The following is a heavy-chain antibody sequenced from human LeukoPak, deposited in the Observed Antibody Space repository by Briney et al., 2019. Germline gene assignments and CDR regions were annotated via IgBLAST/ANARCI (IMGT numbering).Heavy chain of an antibody. Sequence: ASVKVSCKGSGYTFTSYGISWVRQAPGQGLEWIGWISGYNGNTNYAQKLQGRVTMTTDTSTSTAYMELRSLRSDDPAVYYCARFPLGGYSGYDYIGYFDYWGQGTLVTVSS. CDR1: GYTFTSYG. CDR3: ARFPLGGYSGYDYIGYFDY. D-gene: IGHD5-12*01. J-gene: IGHJ4*02. V-gene: IGHV1-18*01. CDR2: ISGYNGNT.